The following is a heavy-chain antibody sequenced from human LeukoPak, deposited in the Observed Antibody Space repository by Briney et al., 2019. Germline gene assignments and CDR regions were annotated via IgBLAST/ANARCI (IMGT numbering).Heavy chain of an antibody. CDR1: GYTFTRYY. CDR3: ARDRRWGWGVDAFDI. V-gene: IGHV1-2*02. J-gene: IGHJ3*02. CDR2: INPNSGGT. D-gene: IGHD3-10*01. Sequence: ASVKVSCKASGYTFTRYYLHWVRQAPGQGLEGMGWINPNSGGTNYAQKFQGRVTMTRDTSISTAYMELSRLRSDDTAVYYCARDRRWGWGVDAFDIWGQGTMVTVSS.